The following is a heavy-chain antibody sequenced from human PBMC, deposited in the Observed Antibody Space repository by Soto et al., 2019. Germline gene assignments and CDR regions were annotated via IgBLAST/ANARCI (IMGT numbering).Heavy chain of an antibody. Sequence: EVQLLESGGGLVQPGGSLRLSCAASGFTFSSYAISWVRQAPGKGLEWVSAISGSGGSTYYADSVKGRFTISRDNSKNTLYLQMNSLRAEDTAVYYCAKDLRGGGRKGDRGGQGTLVTVSS. CDR1: GFTFSSYA. D-gene: IGHD2-15*01. J-gene: IGHJ4*02. CDR2: ISGSGGST. CDR3: AKDLRGGGRKGDR. V-gene: IGHV3-23*01.